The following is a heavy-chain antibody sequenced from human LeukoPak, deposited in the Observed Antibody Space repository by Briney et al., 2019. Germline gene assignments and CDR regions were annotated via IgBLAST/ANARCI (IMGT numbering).Heavy chain of an antibody. CDR2: IIPIFGTA. CDR1: AYTFTNYD. J-gene: IGHJ6*02. V-gene: IGHV1-69*13. CDR3: ARGDYDFWSGYAHYYGMDV. D-gene: IGHD3-3*01. Sequence: SVKVSCKASAYTFTNYDISWVRQAPGQGLEWMGGIIPIFGTANYAQKFQGRVTITADESTSTAYMELSSLRSEDTAVCYCARGDYDFWSGYAHYYGMDVWGQGITVTVSS.